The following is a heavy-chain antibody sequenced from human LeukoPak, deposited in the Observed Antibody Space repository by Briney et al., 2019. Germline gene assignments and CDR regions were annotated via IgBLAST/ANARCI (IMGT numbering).Heavy chain of an antibody. Sequence: PSETLSLTCTVSGGSITSTTNYWGWFRQPPGKGLEWIGEISHSGNAKYAPPLKSRVTISLDTSKNQFSLKVNSLTAADTAVYYCARVPAVDGNYYYYYGLDVWGQGTTATVSS. CDR2: ISHSGNA. J-gene: IGHJ6*02. V-gene: IGHV4-39*07. D-gene: IGHD2-2*01. CDR3: ARVPAVDGNYYYYYGLDV. CDR1: GGSITSTTNY.